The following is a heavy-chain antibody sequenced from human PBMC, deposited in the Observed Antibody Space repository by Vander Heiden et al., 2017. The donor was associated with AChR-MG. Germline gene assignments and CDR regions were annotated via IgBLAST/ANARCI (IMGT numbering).Heavy chain of an antibody. V-gene: IGHV3-74*03. CDR1: GFTFNTRG. D-gene: IGHD4-4*01. J-gene: IGHJ6*02. Sequence: EVQLVESGGGLVEPGGSLRLSCAASGFTFNTRGMHWVRQAPGKGLVWVSYINSDGTTTTYADSVKGRFTISRDNAKNTVYLQTNSLRVEDTGLYYCARDNSYGLDVWGQGTTVTVSS. CDR3: ARDNSYGLDV. CDR2: INSDGTTT.